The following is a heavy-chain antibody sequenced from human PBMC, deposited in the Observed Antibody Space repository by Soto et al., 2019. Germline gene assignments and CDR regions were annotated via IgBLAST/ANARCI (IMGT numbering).Heavy chain of an antibody. CDR2: IWYDGRNK. CDR3: LSGYGYFDN. CDR1: GITFSNYG. D-gene: IGHD3-3*01. Sequence: QVQLVESGGGVVQPGRSLRLSCAASGITFSNYGTHWVRQAPGKVLEWVAVIWYDGRNKSYANSVKGRLTISRDNSKNTLFLQMNSLTAHDTAVSYCLSGYGYFDNWGQGILVTVSS. V-gene: IGHV3-33*01. J-gene: IGHJ4*02.